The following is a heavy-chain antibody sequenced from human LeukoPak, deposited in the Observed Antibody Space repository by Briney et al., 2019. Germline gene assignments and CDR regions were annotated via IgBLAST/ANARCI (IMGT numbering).Heavy chain of an antibody. CDR2: IYYSGST. Sequence: SETLSLTRTVSGGSISSGGYYWSWIRQHPGTGLEWIGYIYYSGSTYYNPSLKSRVTISVDTSKNQFSLKLSSVTAADTAVYYCAREVPIVARFDYWGQGTLVTVSS. D-gene: IGHD3-22*01. CDR3: AREVPIVARFDY. CDR1: GGSISSGGYY. V-gene: IGHV4-31*03. J-gene: IGHJ4*02.